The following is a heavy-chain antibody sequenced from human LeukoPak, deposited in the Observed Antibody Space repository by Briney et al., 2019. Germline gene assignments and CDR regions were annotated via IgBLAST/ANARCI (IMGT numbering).Heavy chain of an antibody. Sequence: ASVKVSFKASGYPFTGYYIHWVRQAPGQGLEWMGWINPNSGDTNYAQNFQGRVTMTGDTSISTAYMELSSLRSDDTALYYCARSGSIPSSATFDSWGQGTLVTVSS. J-gene: IGHJ4*02. CDR1: GYPFTGYY. V-gene: IGHV1-2*02. CDR2: INPNSGDT. D-gene: IGHD6-6*01. CDR3: ARSGSIPSSATFDS.